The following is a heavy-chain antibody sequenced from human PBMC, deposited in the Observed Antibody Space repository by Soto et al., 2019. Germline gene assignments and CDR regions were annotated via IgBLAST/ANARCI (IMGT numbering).Heavy chain of an antibody. CDR3: ARNDYMDV. V-gene: IGHV4-59*08. J-gene: IGHJ6*03. CDR1: GSFISSYY. CDR2: IYYSGST. Sequence: SETLSLTCTVCGSFISSYYWSWIRQPPGKGLEWIGYIYYSGSTNYNPSLKSRVTISVDTSKNQFSLKLSSVTAADTAVYYCARNDYMDVWGKGTTVTVSS.